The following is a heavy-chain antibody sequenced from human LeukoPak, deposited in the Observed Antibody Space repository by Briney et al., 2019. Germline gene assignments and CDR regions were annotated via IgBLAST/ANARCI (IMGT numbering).Heavy chain of an antibody. J-gene: IGHJ4*02. V-gene: IGHV1-2*02. Sequence: ASVKVSCKASGYTFTGYYMHWVRQAPGQGLEWVGWVNPNSGGTYYAQKFQGRVTMTRDTSISTAYMELSRLRSDDTAVYYCARGDDSSGYPYFDYWGQGTLVTVSS. D-gene: IGHD3-22*01. CDR1: GYTFTGYY. CDR2: VNPNSGGT. CDR3: ARGDDSSGYPYFDY.